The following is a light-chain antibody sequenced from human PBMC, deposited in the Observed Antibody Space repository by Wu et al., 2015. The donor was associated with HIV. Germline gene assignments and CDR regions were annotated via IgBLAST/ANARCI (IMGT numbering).Light chain of an antibody. Sequence: ENVLTQSPGTLSLSPGERATLSCRASQSVSSTYLAWYQQRPGQAPRLLIYASSSRATGIPDRFSGSGSGTDFTLTISRLEPEDFAVYYCQQYGRTFGLRDLRSKSN. CDR1: QSVSSTY. CDR2: ASS. CDR3: QQYGRT. J-gene: IGKJ1*01. V-gene: IGKV3-20*01.